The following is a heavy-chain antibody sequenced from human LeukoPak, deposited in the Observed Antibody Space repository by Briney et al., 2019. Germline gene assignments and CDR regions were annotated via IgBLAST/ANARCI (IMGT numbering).Heavy chain of an antibody. CDR2: ISSTGGST. CDR1: GFTFSNYA. D-gene: IGHD3-22*01. V-gene: IGHV3-64D*06. CDR3: VIECLVIINYYFHY. Sequence: GGSLSLSCSASGFTFSNYAMHWVRQAPGKGLEYVSVISSTGGSTYYADSVKGRFTVSSDNSKNTLYLQMSSLRAEDTAVYYCVIECLVIINYYFHYWGEGTLVTVSS. J-gene: IGHJ4*02.